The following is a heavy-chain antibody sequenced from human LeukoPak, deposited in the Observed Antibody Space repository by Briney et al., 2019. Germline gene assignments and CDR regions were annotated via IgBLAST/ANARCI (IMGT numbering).Heavy chain of an antibody. V-gene: IGHV4-34*01. CDR1: GGSFSGYY. D-gene: IGHD3-9*01. CDR3: ARQGPVLRYFDWFYDY. J-gene: IGHJ4*02. CDR2: INHSGST. Sequence: SATLSLTCAVYGGSFSGYYWSWIRQPPGKGLEWIGEINHSGSTNYNPSLKSRVTISVDTSKNQFSLKLSSVTAADTAVYYCARQGPVLRYFDWFYDYWGQGTLVTVSS.